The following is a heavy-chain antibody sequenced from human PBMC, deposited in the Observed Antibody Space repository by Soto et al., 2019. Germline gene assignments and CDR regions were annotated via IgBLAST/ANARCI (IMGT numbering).Heavy chain of an antibody. CDR2: INPSGGST. CDR3: ARGPLYSGSSRLRAFDI. J-gene: IGHJ3*02. D-gene: IGHD1-26*01. V-gene: IGHV1-46*01. Sequence: QVQLVQSGAEVKKPGASVKVSCKASGYTFTSYYMHWVRQAPGQGLEWMGIINPSGGSTSYAQKFQGRVTMTRDTATSTVYMELSSLRSEDTAVYYCARGPLYSGSSRLRAFDIWGQGTMVTVSS. CDR1: GYTFTSYY.